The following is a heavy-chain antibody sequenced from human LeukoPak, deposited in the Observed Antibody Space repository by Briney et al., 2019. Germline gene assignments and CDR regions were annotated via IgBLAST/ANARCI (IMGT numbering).Heavy chain of an antibody. V-gene: IGHV3-7*01. J-gene: IGHJ4*02. CDR1: GFTFSSYW. D-gene: IGHD2-8*01. CDR3: ARALRYCTNGVCYTGDY. Sequence: GGSLRLSCLDSGFTFSSYWMSWVRQAPGKGLEWVANIKQDGSDKYYVDSVKGRFTISRDNAKNSLYLQMDSLRAEDTAVYYCARALRYCTNGVCYTGDYWGQGTLVTVSS. CDR2: IKQDGSDK.